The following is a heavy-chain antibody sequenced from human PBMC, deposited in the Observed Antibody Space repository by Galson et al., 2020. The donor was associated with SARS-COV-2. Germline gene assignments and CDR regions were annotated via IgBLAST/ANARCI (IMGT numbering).Heavy chain of an antibody. CDR1: GGTFSSYA. CDR3: ARVIRGYCSSTSCFYYYGMDV. J-gene: IGHJ6*02. CDR2: IIPIFGTA. Sequence: SVKVSCKASGGTFSSYAISWVRQAPGQGLEWMGGIIPIFGTANYAQKFQGRVTITADESTSTAYMELSSLRSEDTAVYYCARVIRGYCSSTSCFYYYGMDVWGQGTTVTVSS. D-gene: IGHD2-2*01. V-gene: IGHV1-69*13.